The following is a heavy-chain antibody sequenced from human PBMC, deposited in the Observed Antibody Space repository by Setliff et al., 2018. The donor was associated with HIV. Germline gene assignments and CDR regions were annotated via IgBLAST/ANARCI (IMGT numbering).Heavy chain of an antibody. Sequence: GGSLRLSCQASGFTFTSHAMTWVRQAPGKGLEWVSLISGGSTYILYADSVKGRFTISRDDAKNSLFLQIHSLRAEDTAVYFCVREWSAFDIWGQGTMVTVSS. CDR2: ISGGSTYI. CDR1: GFTFTSHA. D-gene: IGHD3-3*01. CDR3: VREWSAFDI. J-gene: IGHJ3*02. V-gene: IGHV3-21*01.